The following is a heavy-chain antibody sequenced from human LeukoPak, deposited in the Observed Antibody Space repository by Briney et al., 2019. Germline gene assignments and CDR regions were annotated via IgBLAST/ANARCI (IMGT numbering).Heavy chain of an antibody. CDR3: AKGYYYDSSGYYRSWFDP. CDR2: IRSDGSST. Sequence: GSLRLSCAASGFTFSNYWMHWVRQAPGKGLVWVSRIRSDGSSTTYADFVKGRFTISRDNAKDTLYLQMNSLRGEDTAVYYCAKGYYYDSSGYYRSWFDPWGQGTVVTVSS. J-gene: IGHJ5*02. CDR1: GFTFSNYW. V-gene: IGHV3-74*01. D-gene: IGHD3-22*01.